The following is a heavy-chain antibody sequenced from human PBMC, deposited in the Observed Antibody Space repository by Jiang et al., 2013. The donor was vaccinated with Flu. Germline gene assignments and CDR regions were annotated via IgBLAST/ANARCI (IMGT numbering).Heavy chain of an antibody. J-gene: IGHJ4*02. CDR2: INPNGGST. CDR3: ARDQNSDGDY. D-gene: IGHD4-23*01. CDR1: GYTFTSYS. Sequence: CKASGYTFTSYSIHWVRQAPGQGLEWMGIINPNGGSTTYAQNFHGRVTMTRDTSTSTVYMDLSSLRSEDTAVYYCARDQNSDGDYWGQGTLVTVSS. V-gene: IGHV1-46*01.